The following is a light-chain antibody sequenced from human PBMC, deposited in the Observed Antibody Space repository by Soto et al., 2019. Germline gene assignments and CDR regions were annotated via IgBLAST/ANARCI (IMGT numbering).Light chain of an antibody. CDR3: LHEYNYPRT. CDR2: AAS. Sequence: IQMTQSPSSLSASVGDRVTITCRASQGIRGDLGWFQQKPGNAPKLLIYAASTLQSGVPSRFSGGGFGDIFPLAISSLQAEDFVTDCLLHEYNYPRTCGQGTRVDIK. V-gene: IGKV1-6*01. J-gene: IGKJ1*01. CDR1: QGIRGD.